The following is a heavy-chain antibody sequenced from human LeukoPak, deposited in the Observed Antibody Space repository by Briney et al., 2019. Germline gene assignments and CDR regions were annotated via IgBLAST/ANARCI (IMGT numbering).Heavy chain of an antibody. CDR1: GYSFTSYG. D-gene: IGHD3-22*01. CDR2: ISVYNGNT. V-gene: IGHV1-18*01. Sequence: ASVKVSCKASGYSFTSYGISWVRQAPGQGLEWMGWISVYNGNTNYAQKFQGRVTMTRDTSISTAYMELSRLRSDDTAVYYCARDVAYYYDSSGYYTPLYWGQGTLVTVSS. J-gene: IGHJ4*02. CDR3: ARDVAYYYDSSGYYTPLY.